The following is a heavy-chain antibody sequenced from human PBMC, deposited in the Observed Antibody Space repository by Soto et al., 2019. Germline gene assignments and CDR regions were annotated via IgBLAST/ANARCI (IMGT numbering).Heavy chain of an antibody. V-gene: IGHV3-23*01. CDR1: GFTFSSYA. Sequence: EVQLLESGGGLVQPGGSLRLSCAASGFTFSSYAMSWVRQAPGKGLEWVSAISGSGDSTYYADSVKGRFTISRDNSKNTLYLQMNIMRAEDTAVYYCATPYSGSYQDYFDYWGQGTLVTVSS. J-gene: IGHJ4*02. CDR3: ATPYSGSYQDYFDY. D-gene: IGHD1-26*01. CDR2: ISGSGDST.